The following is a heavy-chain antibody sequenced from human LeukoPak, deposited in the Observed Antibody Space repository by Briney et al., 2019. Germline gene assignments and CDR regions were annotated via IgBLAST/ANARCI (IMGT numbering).Heavy chain of an antibody. CDR1: GVSISSYY. D-gene: IGHD2-8*01. Sequence: PSETLSLTCTVSGVSISSYYWTWIRQPPGKGLEWIGYIYYSGSANYNPSLKSRVTISVDMSKNQFSLKLSSVTAADTAVYYCARVGYCTNGVCSQRIFDYWGQGTLVTVSS. CDR3: ARVGYCTNGVCSQRIFDY. CDR2: IYYSGSA. V-gene: IGHV4-59*01. J-gene: IGHJ4*02.